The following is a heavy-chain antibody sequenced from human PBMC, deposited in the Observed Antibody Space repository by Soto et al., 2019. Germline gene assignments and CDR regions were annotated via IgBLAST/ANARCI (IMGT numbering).Heavy chain of an antibody. V-gene: IGHV3-21*01. CDR3: ARDPSRVYGEPWFDP. D-gene: IGHD4-17*01. CDR2: ISSSSSYI. Sequence: GGSLRLSCAASGFTFSSYSMNWVRQAPGKGLEWVSSISSSSSYIYYADSVKGRFTISRDNAKNSLYLQMNSLRAEDTAVYYCARDPSRVYGEPWFDPWGQGTLVTVSS. J-gene: IGHJ5*02. CDR1: GFTFSSYS.